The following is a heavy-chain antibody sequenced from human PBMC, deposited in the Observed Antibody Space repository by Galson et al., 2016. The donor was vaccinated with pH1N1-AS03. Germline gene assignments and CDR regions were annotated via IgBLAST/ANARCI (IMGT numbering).Heavy chain of an antibody. J-gene: IGHJ3*01. CDR2: IYPGDSDT. CDR1: EDSFNTCW. CDR3: ARHRSATSSDASYV. D-gene: IGHD6-19*01. Sequence: QSGAEVKKPGESLKISCKGSEDSFNTCWITWVRQMPGKGLEWMGVIYPGDSDTRYSPSFQGQVTISADKSIRTAYLQWSSLKASDTAVYYCARHRSATSSDASYVWGQGTTVTVSS. V-gene: IGHV5-51*01.